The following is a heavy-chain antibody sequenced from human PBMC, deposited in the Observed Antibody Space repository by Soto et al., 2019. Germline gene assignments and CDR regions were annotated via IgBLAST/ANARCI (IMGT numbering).Heavy chain of an antibody. D-gene: IGHD3-22*01. Sequence: ESGGGVVQPGRSLRLSCAASGFTFSSYAMHWVRQAPGKGLEWVAVISYDGSNKYYADSVKGRFTISRDNSKNTLYLQMNSLRAEDTAVYYCARDRRITMIAYYFDYWGQGTLVTVSS. CDR3: ARDRRITMIAYYFDY. J-gene: IGHJ4*02. V-gene: IGHV3-30-3*01. CDR1: GFTFSSYA. CDR2: ISYDGSNK.